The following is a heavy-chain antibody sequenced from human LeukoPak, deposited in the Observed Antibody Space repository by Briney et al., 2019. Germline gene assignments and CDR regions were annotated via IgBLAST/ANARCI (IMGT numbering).Heavy chain of an antibody. CDR3: AKGDSSGYYDASDI. D-gene: IGHD3-22*01. CDR2: ISGSGGST. V-gene: IGHV3-23*01. CDR1: GFTFSSYA. J-gene: IGHJ3*02. Sequence: GGSLRLSCAASGFTFSSYAMNWVRQAPGKGLEWVSGISGSGGSTYYADSVKGRFTISRDNSKNTLYLQMNSLRAEDTAVYYCAKGDSSGYYDASDIWGQGTMVTVSS.